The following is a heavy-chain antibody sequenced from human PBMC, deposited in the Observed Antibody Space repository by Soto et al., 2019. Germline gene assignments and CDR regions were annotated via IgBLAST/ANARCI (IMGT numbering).Heavy chain of an antibody. CDR2: IYYRGNT. Sequence: SETLSLTCTVSGVTISTYDVSWIRQSTGKGLEWIGYIYYRGNTNYNPSFKSRVTISLDTSKNQFSLRLSSVTAADTAVYYCARHPGYYDVLTGYSTYYFDYWGQGTLVTVSS. D-gene: IGHD3-9*01. V-gene: IGHV4-59*08. J-gene: IGHJ4*02. CDR1: GVTISTYD. CDR3: ARHPGYYDVLTGYSTYYFDY.